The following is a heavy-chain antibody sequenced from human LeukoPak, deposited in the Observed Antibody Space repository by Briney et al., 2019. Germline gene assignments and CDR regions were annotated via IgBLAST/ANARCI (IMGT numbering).Heavy chain of an antibody. CDR3: ASWAGCSSTSYYTSDAFDI. CDR1: GYTFTSYD. J-gene: IGHJ3*02. Sequence: ASVKVSCKASGYTFTSYDINWVRQATGQGLEWMGWMNPNSGNTGYAQKFQGRVTMTRNTSISTAYMELSSLRSEDTAVYYCASWAGCSSTSYYTSDAFDIWGQGTMVTVSS. D-gene: IGHD2-2*02. CDR2: MNPNSGNT. V-gene: IGHV1-8*01.